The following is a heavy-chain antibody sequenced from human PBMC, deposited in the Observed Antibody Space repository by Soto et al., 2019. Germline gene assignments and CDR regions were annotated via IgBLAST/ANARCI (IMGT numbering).Heavy chain of an antibody. V-gene: IGHV3-9*01. CDR1: GFSFDDNA. CDR2: IGCNGDNI. J-gene: IGHJ4*02. D-gene: IGHD4-4*01. CDR3: AKGGATVTTWFDY. Sequence: GGSLRLSCAASGFSFDDNAMHWVRQAPGKGLEWVSGIGCNGDNIGYADSVKGRFTISRDNGKNSLYLQMNSLRPDDTALYYCAKGGATVTTWFDYWGQGTLVTVSS.